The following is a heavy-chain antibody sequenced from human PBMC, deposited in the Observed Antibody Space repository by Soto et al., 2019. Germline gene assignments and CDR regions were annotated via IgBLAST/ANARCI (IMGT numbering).Heavy chain of an antibody. CDR1: GFTFSSYW. D-gene: IGHD2-8*01. CDR2: IKQDGSEK. J-gene: IGHJ4*02. Sequence: HPGGSLRLSCAASGFTFSSYWMSWVRQAPGKGLEWVANIKQDGSEKYYVDSVKGRFTISRDNAENSLYLQMNSLRAEDTAVYYCARDFVRPPGYCTNGVCHGYYWGQGTLVTVSS. V-gene: IGHV3-7*03. CDR3: ARDFVRPPGYCTNGVCHGYY.